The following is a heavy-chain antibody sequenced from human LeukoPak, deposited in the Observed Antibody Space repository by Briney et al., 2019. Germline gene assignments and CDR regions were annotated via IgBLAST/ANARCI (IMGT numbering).Heavy chain of an antibody. CDR3: ARDQGDCSGGSCYVWFDP. J-gene: IGHJ5*02. Sequence: PSETLSLTCTVSGGSISSYYWSWIRQPPGKGLEWIGYIYYSGSTNYNPSLKSRVTISVDTSKNQFFLKLSSVTAADTAVYYCARDQGDCSGGSCYVWFDPWGQGTLVTVSS. CDR2: IYYSGST. V-gene: IGHV4-59*01. D-gene: IGHD2-15*01. CDR1: GGSISSYY.